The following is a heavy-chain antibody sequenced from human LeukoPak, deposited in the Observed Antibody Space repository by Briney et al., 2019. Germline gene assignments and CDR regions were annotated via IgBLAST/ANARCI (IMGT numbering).Heavy chain of an antibody. D-gene: IGHD1-26*01. CDR3: ARDNSVGDIAWLFHP. Sequence: ASVKVSCKASGYTFTRYYMHWVRQAPGQGLEWMGLINPTGGSTDYTQKFQGRVTMTRDKSKSTDYMELSSVRSEDTAIYYCARDNSVGDIAWLFHPWGQGTLATVSS. V-gene: IGHV1-46*01. J-gene: IGHJ5*02. CDR1: GYTFTRYY. CDR2: INPTGGST.